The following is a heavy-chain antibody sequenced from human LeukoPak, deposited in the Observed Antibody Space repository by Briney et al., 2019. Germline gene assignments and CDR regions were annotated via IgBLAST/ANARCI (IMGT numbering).Heavy chain of an antibody. V-gene: IGHV3-74*01. Sequence: GGSLRLSCAASGFTLSTYWMHWVRQAPGKGLVWVSRINSDGTSTTYADSVKGRFTISRDNAKNTLYLQMNSLRAEDTGVYYCARIASHSSSWYDGGYWGQGTLVTVSS. D-gene: IGHD6-13*01. CDR1: GFTLSTYW. CDR3: ARIASHSSSWYDGGY. J-gene: IGHJ4*02. CDR2: INSDGTST.